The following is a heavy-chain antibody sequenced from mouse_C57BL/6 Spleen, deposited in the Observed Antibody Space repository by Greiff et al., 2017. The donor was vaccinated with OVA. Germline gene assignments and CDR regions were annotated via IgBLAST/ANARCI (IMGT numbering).Heavy chain of an antibody. CDR1: GFTFSDYG. J-gene: IGHJ1*03. Sequence: VQLKESGGGLVKPGGSLKLSCAASGFTFSDYGMHWVRQAPEKGLEWVAYISSGSSTIYYADTVKGRFTISRDNAKNTLFLQMTSLRSEDTAMYYCARYGSSYWYFDVWGTGTTVTVSS. CDR3: ARYGSSYWYFDV. D-gene: IGHD1-1*01. CDR2: ISSGSSTI. V-gene: IGHV5-17*01.